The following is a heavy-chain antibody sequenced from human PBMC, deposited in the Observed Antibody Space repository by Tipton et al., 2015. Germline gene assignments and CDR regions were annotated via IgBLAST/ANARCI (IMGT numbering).Heavy chain of an antibody. Sequence: TLSLTCTVSGGSISHYYWSWIRQPPGKGLEWLGHIYYSGNTNYNPSLKSRVTISVDPSKNQFSLKLSSVTAADTAVYYCARVEYFYDSSGYSAAHFDYWGQGTLVTVSS. J-gene: IGHJ4*02. CDR1: GGSISHYY. CDR3: ARVEYFYDSSGYSAAHFDY. D-gene: IGHD3-22*01. V-gene: IGHV4-59*01. CDR2: IYYSGNT.